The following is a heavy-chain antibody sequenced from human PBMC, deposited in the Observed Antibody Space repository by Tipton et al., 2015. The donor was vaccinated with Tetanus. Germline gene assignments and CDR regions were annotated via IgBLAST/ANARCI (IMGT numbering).Heavy chain of an antibody. CDR1: GFTFSSYW. Sequence: SLRLSCAASGFTFSSYWMSWVRQAPGKGLEWVANIKQDGSEKYYVDSVKGRFTISRDNAKNSLYLQMNSLRAEDTAVYYCAREGASITIFGVAQSGDGYGMDVWGQGTTVTVSS. CDR2: IKQDGSEK. CDR3: AREGASITIFGVAQSGDGYGMDV. D-gene: IGHD3-3*01. V-gene: IGHV3-7*01. J-gene: IGHJ6*02.